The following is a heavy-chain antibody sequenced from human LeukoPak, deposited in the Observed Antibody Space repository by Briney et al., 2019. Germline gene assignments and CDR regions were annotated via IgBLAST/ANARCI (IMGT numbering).Heavy chain of an antibody. D-gene: IGHD2-2*01. Sequence: SETLSPACSVSGGFNSRYYWSWVRQPLGKGLEWLGHIFYSGHSNYNASLTSRIRMSVDTSKAQFSLELASVIAADTAVYYCARIDPLSFFDKWGPG. CDR3: ARIDPLSFFDK. J-gene: IGHJ4*02. V-gene: IGHV4-59*12. CDR1: GGFNSRYY. CDR2: IFYSGHS.